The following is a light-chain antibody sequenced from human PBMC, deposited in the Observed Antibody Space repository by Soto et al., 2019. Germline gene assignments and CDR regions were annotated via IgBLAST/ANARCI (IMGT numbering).Light chain of an antibody. Sequence: DIQMTQSPSSLPASVGDRVTITCRASQSISSYLNWYQQKPGKAPKLLIYAASSLQSGVPSRFSGSGSGTDFTLTISSLQPEDFATYYCQQRRTFGQGTKVDIK. CDR2: AAS. J-gene: IGKJ1*01. CDR3: QQRRT. V-gene: IGKV1-39*01. CDR1: QSISSY.